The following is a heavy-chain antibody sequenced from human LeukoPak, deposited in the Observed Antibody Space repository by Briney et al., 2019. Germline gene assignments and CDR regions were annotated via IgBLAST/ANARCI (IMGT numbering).Heavy chain of an antibody. J-gene: IGHJ4*02. Sequence: GGSLRLSCTASGFTFSSYAMSWVRQAPGKGLEWVSGISGNGDSTYSADSVKGRFSISRDSSKYTLYLQLDSLRAEDTAIYYCAKDQRDYDLWGAPDARDHWGQGTLVTVSS. D-gene: IGHD3-3*01. CDR3: AKDQRDYDLWGAPDARDH. CDR2: ISGNGDST. V-gene: IGHV3-23*01. CDR1: GFTFSSYA.